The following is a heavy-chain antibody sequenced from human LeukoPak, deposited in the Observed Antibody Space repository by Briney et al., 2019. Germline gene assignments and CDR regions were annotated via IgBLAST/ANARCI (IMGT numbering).Heavy chain of an antibody. V-gene: IGHV3-11*06. CDR2: INGASDAT. J-gene: IGHJ4*02. Sequence: GGSLRLSCAASGFTFSDYYMSWVRQAPGKGLEWLSYINGASDATYYADSVKGRFTISRDNAKNSLYLQINSLRAEDTAVYYCARDLSRNYTIDYWGQGTLVTVSS. CDR1: GFTFSDYY. D-gene: IGHD1-7*01. CDR3: ARDLSRNYTIDY.